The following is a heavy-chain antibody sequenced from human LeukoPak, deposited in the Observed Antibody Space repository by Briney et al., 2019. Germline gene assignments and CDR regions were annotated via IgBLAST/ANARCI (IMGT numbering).Heavy chain of an antibody. V-gene: IGHV3-23*01. CDR1: GFTFSSYW. D-gene: IGHD5-18*01. CDR3: AKDRDTAMVIDY. J-gene: IGHJ4*02. Sequence: PGGSLRLSCAASGFTFSSYWMHWVRQAPGKGLVWVSSISGSGGSTYYADSVKGRFTISRDNSKNTLYLQINSLRAEDTAVYYCAKDRDTAMVIDYWGQGTLVTVSS. CDR2: ISGSGGST.